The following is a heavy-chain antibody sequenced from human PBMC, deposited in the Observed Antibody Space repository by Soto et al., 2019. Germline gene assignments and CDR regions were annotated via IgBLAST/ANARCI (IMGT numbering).Heavy chain of an antibody. D-gene: IGHD2-15*01. CDR1: GFTFNTYA. V-gene: IGHV3-30-3*01. Sequence: QVQLVESGGGVVQPGRSLRLSCAASGFTFNTYAMHWVRQAPGKGLEWVALVSYDGNTKYYADSVKGRFTISRDNSKNTLYLQMNSLRPEGTAVYYCARARTPYFFWDAFDIWGQGTMVTVSS. CDR2: VSYDGNTK. CDR3: ARARTPYFFWDAFDI. J-gene: IGHJ3*02.